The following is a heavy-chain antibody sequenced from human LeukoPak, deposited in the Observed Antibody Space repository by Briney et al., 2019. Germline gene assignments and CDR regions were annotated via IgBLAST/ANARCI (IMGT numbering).Heavy chain of an antibody. CDR2: ISSSSSTI. CDR3: ARDMGARGGAMGDY. J-gene: IGHJ4*02. D-gene: IGHD3-16*01. V-gene: IGHV3-48*01. CDR1: GFTFSSYS. Sequence: PGGSLRLSCAASGFTFSSYSMNWVRQAPGKGLEWVSYISSSSSTIYYADSVKGRFTISRDNAKNSLYLQMNSLRAEDTAVYYCARDMGARGGAMGDYWGQGTLVTVSS.